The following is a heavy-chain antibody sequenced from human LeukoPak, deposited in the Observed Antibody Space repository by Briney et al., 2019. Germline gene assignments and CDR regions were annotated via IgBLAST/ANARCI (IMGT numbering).Heavy chain of an antibody. CDR1: GFTLSSYA. V-gene: IGHV3-64*01. D-gene: IGHD2-2*01. CDR2: LSSNGGST. CDR3: ARDGLAWSSTSYYGDY. Sequence: GGSLRLSCAASGFTLSSYAMHWVRQAPGKGLEYVSALSSNGGSTYYANSVKGRFTISRDNSKNTLYLQMGNLRAEDMAVYYCARDGLAWSSTSYYGDYWGQGILVTVSS. J-gene: IGHJ4*02.